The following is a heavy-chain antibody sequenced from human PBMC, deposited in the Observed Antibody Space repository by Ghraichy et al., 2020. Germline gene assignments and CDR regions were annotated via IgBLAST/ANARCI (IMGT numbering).Heavy chain of an antibody. D-gene: IGHD2-2*01. CDR1: GYTFTSYD. CDR3: ARAECKGDRCYHYYNMDV. V-gene: IGHV1-8*03. Sequence: ASVKVSCKASGYTFTSYDINWVRQATGQGLEWMGWINPNSGKTGYAQKFQGRVTITRDTSIRTAYMELSSLRSEDTAVYYCARAECKGDRCYHYYNMDVWGQGTMVTVSS. J-gene: IGHJ6*02. CDR2: INPNSGKT.